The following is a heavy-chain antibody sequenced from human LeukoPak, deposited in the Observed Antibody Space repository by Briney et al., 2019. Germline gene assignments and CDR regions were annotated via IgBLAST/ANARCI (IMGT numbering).Heavy chain of an antibody. V-gene: IGHV3-21*01. D-gene: IGHD3-10*01. CDR2: ISRSTRNI. CDR3: ARDQRECYYGSGDY. CDR1: GFTFSSYS. J-gene: IGHJ4*02. Sequence: GGSLRLPCAASGFTFSSYSMNWVRQAPGKGLEWVSSISRSTRNIYYADSVKGRFTISRDNAKNSLYLQMNSLRAEDTAVYYCARDQRECYYGSGDYWGQGTLVTVSS.